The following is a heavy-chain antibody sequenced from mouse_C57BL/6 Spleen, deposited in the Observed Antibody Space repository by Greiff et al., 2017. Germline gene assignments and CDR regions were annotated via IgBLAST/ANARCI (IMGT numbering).Heavy chain of an antibody. CDR2: IDPANGNT. CDR1: GFNIKNTY. Sequence: VQLKQSVAELVRPGASVKLSCTASGFNIKNTYMHWVKQRPEKGLEWIGRIDPANGNTKYASKFQGKATITADTSSNTAYLQLSSQTSDGTTIYYCASVGGSSDEGYAMDYWGQGTSVTVSS. V-gene: IGHV14-3*01. CDR3: ASVGGSSDEGYAMDY. D-gene: IGHD1-1*01. J-gene: IGHJ4*01.